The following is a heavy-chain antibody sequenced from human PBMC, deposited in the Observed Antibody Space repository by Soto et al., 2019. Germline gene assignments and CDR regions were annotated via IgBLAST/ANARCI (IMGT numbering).Heavy chain of an antibody. CDR2: ISCNGGST. V-gene: IGHV3-23*01. D-gene: IGHD2-2*01. J-gene: IGHJ4*02. CDR3: EKIVGYCSSTSCYGIGWGYFDD. CDR1: GFTFSSYA. Sequence: GGSLRLSCAASGFTFSSYAMNWVRQAPGKGLEWVSAISCNGGSTYYADSVKGRFTISRDNSKNTLYLQMNSLRAEDTAVYYCEKIVGYCSSTSCYGIGWGYFDDWGQGTMVTVSS.